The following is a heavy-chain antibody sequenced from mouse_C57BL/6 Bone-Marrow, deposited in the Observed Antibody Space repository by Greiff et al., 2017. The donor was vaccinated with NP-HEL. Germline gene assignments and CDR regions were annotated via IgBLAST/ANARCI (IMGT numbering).Heavy chain of an antibody. J-gene: IGHJ4*01. CDR1: GYTFTDYY. CDR2: INPNNGGT. Sequence: EVQLQQSGPELVKPGASVKISCKASGYTFTDYYMNWVKQSHGKSLEWIGDINPNNGGTSYNQKFKGKATLTVDKSSSTAYMELRSLTSEDSAVYYCARSRGKGGYAMDYWGQGTSVTVSS. CDR3: ARSRGKGGYAMDY. D-gene: IGHD1-1*02. V-gene: IGHV1-26*01.